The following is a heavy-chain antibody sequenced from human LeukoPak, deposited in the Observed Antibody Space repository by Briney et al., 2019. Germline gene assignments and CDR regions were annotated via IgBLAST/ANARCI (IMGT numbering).Heavy chain of an antibody. CDR2: IYYSGST. CDR1: GGSISSYY. V-gene: IGHV4-59*08. D-gene: IGHD3-16*01. CDR3: ARHDVVLLGDDP. Sequence: SETLSLTCTVSGGSISSYYWSWIRQPPGKGLEWIGYIYYSGSTNYNPSLKSRVTISVDTSKNQFSLKLSSVTAADTAVYYCARHDVVLLGDDPWGQGTLVTV. J-gene: IGHJ5*02.